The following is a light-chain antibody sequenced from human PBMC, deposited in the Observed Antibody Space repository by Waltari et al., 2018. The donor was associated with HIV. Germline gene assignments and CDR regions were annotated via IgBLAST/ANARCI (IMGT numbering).Light chain of an antibody. CDR2: DVS. J-gene: IGLJ2*01. Sequence: SFQVTQPPSVSVSPGQTASISCSGDDLADRGVFWYQPRPGQSPVLVIYDVSKRPSGIPERFSGSSSGNTATLIISETQTVDEADYYCQALDTPSVVFGGGTKLTVL. V-gene: IGLV3-1*01. CDR3: QALDTPSVV. CDR1: DLADRG.